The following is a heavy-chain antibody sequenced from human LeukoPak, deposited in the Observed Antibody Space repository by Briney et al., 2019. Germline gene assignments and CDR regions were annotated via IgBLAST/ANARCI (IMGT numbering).Heavy chain of an antibody. CDR1: GFTFSSYG. Sequence: GGSLRLSCAASGFTFSSYGMHWVRQAPGKGLEWVAFIRYEGSNKYYADSVKGRFTISRDNPKNTLYLQMNSLRAEDTAVYYCAREWGSSSEVYDYWGQGTLVTVSS. V-gene: IGHV3-30*02. D-gene: IGHD6-6*01. J-gene: IGHJ4*02. CDR2: IRYEGSNK. CDR3: AREWGSSSEVYDY.